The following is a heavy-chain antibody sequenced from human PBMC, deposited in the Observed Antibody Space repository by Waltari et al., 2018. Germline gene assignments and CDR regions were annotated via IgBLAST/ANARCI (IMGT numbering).Heavy chain of an antibody. D-gene: IGHD5-12*01. V-gene: IGHV4-39*01. CDR2: TNYSGGT. Sequence: QLQLQESGPGLVTPSQTLSLTCTVSGGSISSSRYYWGWIRQPPGKRLAWIGSTNYSGGTYYNQSIKRRVTISVDTTKNKFSLKLSSVTAADTAVYYCARHAHWDSGYDFPDYWGQGTLVTVSS. CDR1: GGSISSSRYY. CDR3: ARHAHWDSGYDFPDY. J-gene: IGHJ4*02.